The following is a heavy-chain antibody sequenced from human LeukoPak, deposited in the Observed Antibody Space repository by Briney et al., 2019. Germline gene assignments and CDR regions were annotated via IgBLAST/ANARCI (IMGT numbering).Heavy chain of an antibody. CDR3: AKDSSVYYYDSRNFDY. Sequence: GGSLRLSCAASGFSFSSYWMSWVRQAPGKGLEWVANIKQDGSDKYSVDSVKGRFTISRDNAKNSLYLQMNSLRAEDTAVYYCAKDSSVYYYDSRNFDYWGQGTLVTVSS. J-gene: IGHJ4*02. CDR1: GFSFSSYW. D-gene: IGHD3-22*01. V-gene: IGHV3-7*01. CDR2: IKQDGSDK.